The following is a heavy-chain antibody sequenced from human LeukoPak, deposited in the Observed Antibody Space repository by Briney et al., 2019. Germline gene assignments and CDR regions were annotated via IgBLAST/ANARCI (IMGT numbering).Heavy chain of an antibody. Sequence: SETLSLTCAVSGYSISSGYYWGWIRQPPGKGLEWIGSIYHSGSTYYNPSLKSRVTISVDTSKNQFSLKLSSVTAADTAVYCCARQGYCSGGSCYTLDYWGQGTLVTVSS. CDR1: GYSISSGYY. CDR3: ARQGYCSGGSCYTLDY. CDR2: IYHSGST. D-gene: IGHD2-15*01. J-gene: IGHJ4*02. V-gene: IGHV4-38-2*01.